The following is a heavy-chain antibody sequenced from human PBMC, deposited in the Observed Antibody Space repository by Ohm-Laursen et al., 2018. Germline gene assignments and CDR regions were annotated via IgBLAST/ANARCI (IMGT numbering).Heavy chain of an antibody. CDR1: GFAFSSYE. V-gene: IGHV3-48*03. CDR2: VSSSGTTL. Sequence: GSLRLSCAASGFAFSSYEMNWVRQAPGKGLEWVAYVSSSGTTLYYADSVKGRFTISKDAAKNSLYLQMNSLRVEDTAVYYCVRDLLGMGDYWGQGTLVTVSS. CDR3: VRDLLGMGDY. D-gene: IGHD3-16*01. J-gene: IGHJ4*02.